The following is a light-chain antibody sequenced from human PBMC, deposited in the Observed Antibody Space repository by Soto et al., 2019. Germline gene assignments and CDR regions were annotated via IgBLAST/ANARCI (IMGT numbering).Light chain of an antibody. V-gene: IGKV3-20*01. CDR1: QSLSSIY. CDR2: RTS. CDR3: QQYGSSPRT. J-gene: IGKJ1*01. Sequence: IVLTQPPGTLSLSPGQGATLSCRASQSLSSIYLAWYQQKPGQAPRLLIYRTSSRATGIPDRFSGSESETDFTLTISRLEPDDSAVYYCQQYGSSPRTFGPGTKVDIK.